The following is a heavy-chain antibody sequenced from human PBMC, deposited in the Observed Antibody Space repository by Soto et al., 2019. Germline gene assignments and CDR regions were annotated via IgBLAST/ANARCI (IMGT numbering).Heavy chain of an antibody. Sequence: ASVKVSCKTSGYTFSAYYMHWVRQAPGQGLEWMGWINPKSGGTLYAQKFQGRVTMTRDTSISTAYMELSRLRSDDTAVYYCARGGTFAYDTSGYSVYWGQGTLVSVSS. CDR2: INPKSGGT. CDR1: GYTFSAYY. CDR3: ARGGTFAYDTSGYSVY. V-gene: IGHV1-2*02. D-gene: IGHD3-22*01. J-gene: IGHJ4*02.